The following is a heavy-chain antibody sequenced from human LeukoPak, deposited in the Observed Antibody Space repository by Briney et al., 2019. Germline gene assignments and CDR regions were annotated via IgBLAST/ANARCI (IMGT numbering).Heavy chain of an antibody. D-gene: IGHD6-25*01. J-gene: IGHJ5*02. CDR1: GGSISDSNYY. CDR3: ARQSTIAAAKIDP. V-gene: IGHV4-39*01. Sequence: SETLSLTCTVSGGSISDSNYYWGWIRQPPGRGLEWIANIYYSGSTYCSPSLKSRVTVSVDTSKNQFSLKLSSVTAADTAIYYCARQSTIAAAKIDPWGQGSLVTVSS. CDR2: IYYSGST.